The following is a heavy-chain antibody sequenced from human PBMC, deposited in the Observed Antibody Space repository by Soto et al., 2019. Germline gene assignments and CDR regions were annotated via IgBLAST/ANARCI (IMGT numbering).Heavy chain of an antibody. Sequence: EVQLVESGGGLVKPGGSLRLSCAASGFTFSSYSMNWVRQAPGNGLEWVASISSSSSYIYYADSVKGRFTISRDKAKNSLFLQMSSLRAEDTALYYCARHQGPAAGNYGMDVWGRGTTVNVSS. CDR3: ARHQGPAAGNYGMDV. CDR2: ISSSSSYI. V-gene: IGHV3-21*02. J-gene: IGHJ6*02. CDR1: GFTFSSYS. D-gene: IGHD6-13*01.